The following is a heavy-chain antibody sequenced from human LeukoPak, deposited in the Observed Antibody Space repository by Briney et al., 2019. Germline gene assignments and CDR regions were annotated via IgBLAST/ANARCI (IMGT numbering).Heavy chain of an antibody. J-gene: IGHJ6*03. CDR3: AREPDYYGSMDYYYYMDV. CDR1: AYSISRAYY. Sequence: SETLSLTCTVSAYSISRAYYWGWIRQTPGKGLEWIGNIYHSGNTYYNPSLKSRVNISIDMSRNQFSLKLSSVTAADTAVYYCAREPDYYGSMDYYYYMDVWGKGTTVTVSS. D-gene: IGHD3-10*01. CDR2: IYHSGNT. V-gene: IGHV4-38-2*02.